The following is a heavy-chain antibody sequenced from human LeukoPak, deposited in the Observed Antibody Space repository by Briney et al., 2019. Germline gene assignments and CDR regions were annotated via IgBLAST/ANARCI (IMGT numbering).Heavy chain of an antibody. Sequence: GGSLRLSCAASGFTFSSYAMIWVRQAQEKGLEWVSAISGSGGSTYYADSVKGRFTISRDNSKNTLYLQMNSLRAEDTAVYYCASIVVMVAARFDPWGQGTLVTVSS. D-gene: IGHD2-15*01. J-gene: IGHJ5*02. V-gene: IGHV3-23*01. CDR3: ASIVVMVAARFDP. CDR2: ISGSGGST. CDR1: GFTFSSYA.